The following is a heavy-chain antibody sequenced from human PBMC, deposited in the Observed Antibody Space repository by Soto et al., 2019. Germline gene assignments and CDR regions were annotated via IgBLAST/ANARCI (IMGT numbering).Heavy chain of an antibody. V-gene: IGHV1-18*01. CDR3: VMVDNYVTPTPQDV. D-gene: IGHD3-16*01. CDR1: GYIFVNYG. CDR2: ISPYTGNT. J-gene: IGHJ6*02. Sequence: QVQLVQSGDEVKEPGASVKVSCKASGYIFVNYGISWVRQAPRQGLEWMGWISPYTGNTHSASKVQGRLTMTTDTSTSTAYMDLGSLTSDATAVYYCVMVDNYVTPTPQDVWGQGTTVTVSS.